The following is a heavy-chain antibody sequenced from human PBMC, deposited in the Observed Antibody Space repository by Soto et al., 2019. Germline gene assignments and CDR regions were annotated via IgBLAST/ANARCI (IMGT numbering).Heavy chain of an antibody. CDR2: IYHTGTT. D-gene: IGHD2-15*01. V-gene: IGHV4-4*02. CDR3: ATLPPRIVVVMTDLPT. Sequence: SETLSLTCFVSGSSISSTYWWSWVRQTPGKRLEWIGQIYHTGTTSYNPSLKNRVTISLDKSNNQFSLRLTSMTAADTAVYYCATLPPRIVVVMTDLPTWGQGTLVTVSS. J-gene: IGHJ5*02. CDR1: GSSISSTYW.